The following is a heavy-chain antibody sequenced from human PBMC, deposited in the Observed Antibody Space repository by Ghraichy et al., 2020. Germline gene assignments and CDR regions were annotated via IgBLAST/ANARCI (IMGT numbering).Heavy chain of an antibody. CDR3: ARDRDYSFDY. CDR1: GFTFSSYS. J-gene: IGHJ4*02. D-gene: IGHD4-11*01. CDR2: ISSTIEI. Sequence: GESLNISCAASGFTFSSYSMNWVRQAPGKGLEWVSYISSTIEIHYADSVMGRFTISRDKAKNSLYLQMSSLRAEDTAVYYCARDRDYSFDYWGQGTMVTVSS. V-gene: IGHV3-21*05.